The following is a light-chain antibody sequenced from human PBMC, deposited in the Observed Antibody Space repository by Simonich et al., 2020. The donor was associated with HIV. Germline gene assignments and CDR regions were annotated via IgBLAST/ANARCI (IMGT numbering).Light chain of an antibody. CDR1: SSDVGGYNY. J-gene: IGLJ3*02. CDR3: DSYTSSSTWV. CDR2: DVS. V-gene: IGLV2-14*01. Sequence: QSALTQPTSVSGSPGQSITISCTGVSSDVGGYNYVSWYPPHPGKAPKRMIYDVSKRPSGCSNRFSGSKSGDTASLTISGLQAEDEADYYCDSYTSSSTWVFGGGTKLTVL.